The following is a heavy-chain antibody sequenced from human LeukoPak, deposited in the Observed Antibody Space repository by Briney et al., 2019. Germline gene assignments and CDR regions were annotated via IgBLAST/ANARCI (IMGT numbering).Heavy chain of an antibody. D-gene: IGHD2-2*01. V-gene: IGHV4-34*01. J-gene: IGHJ4*02. CDR3: ARGGYANSYGY. CDR1: GGSFSSYY. CDR2: INHSGST. Sequence: PSETLSLTCAVYGGSFSSYYWSWIRQPPGKGLEWIGEINHSGSTNYNPSLKSRVTISVDTSKNQFSLKLSSVTAADTAVYYCARGGYANSYGYWGQGTLVTVSS.